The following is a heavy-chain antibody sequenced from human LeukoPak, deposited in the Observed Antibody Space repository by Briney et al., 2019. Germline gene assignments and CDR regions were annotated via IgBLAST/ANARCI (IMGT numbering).Heavy chain of an antibody. D-gene: IGHD3-10*01. J-gene: IGHJ6*04. CDR2: IYYSGTT. CDR1: VGSINNFY. V-gene: IGHV4-59*01. CDR3: ARLARLTLIRGVTGYHSLDV. Sequence: SAPLSLTCTVSVGSINNFYWSWIRQPPGGGLEWIGYIYYSGTTNYNPSLESRVTISVDTSKNQFSLKLTSVTAADTAVYYCARLARLTLIRGVTGYHSLDVWGKGTKVTVSS.